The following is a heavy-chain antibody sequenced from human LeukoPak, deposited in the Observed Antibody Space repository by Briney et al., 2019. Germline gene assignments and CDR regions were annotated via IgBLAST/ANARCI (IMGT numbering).Heavy chain of an antibody. CDR2: IISDGSYT. D-gene: IGHD3-10*01. CDR1: GFPFSGYW. J-gene: IGHJ4*02. Sequence: GGSLILSCVASGFPFSGYWMHWVRQAPGKGLVWVSRIISDGSYTSYADSVKGRFTISRDNAKNTLYLQMNSLRAEDTAVYYCARGSFGETEYWGQGTLVTV. CDR3: ARGSFGETEY. V-gene: IGHV3-74*01.